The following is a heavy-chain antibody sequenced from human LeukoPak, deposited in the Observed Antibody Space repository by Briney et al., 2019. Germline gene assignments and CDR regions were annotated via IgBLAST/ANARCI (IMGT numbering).Heavy chain of an antibody. V-gene: IGHV4-59*01. CDR2: IYYSGGT. J-gene: IGHJ4*02. Sequence: SETLSLTCTVSGGSISSYYWSWIRQPPGKGLEWIGYIYYSGGTNYNPSLKSRVTISVDTSKNQFSLKLSSVTAADTAVYYCARGGDYVNPPYFDSWGQGTLVTVSS. CDR1: GGSISSYY. CDR3: ARGGDYVNPPYFDS. D-gene: IGHD4-17*01.